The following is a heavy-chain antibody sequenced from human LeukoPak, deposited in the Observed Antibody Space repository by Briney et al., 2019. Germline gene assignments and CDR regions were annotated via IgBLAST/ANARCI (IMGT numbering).Heavy chain of an antibody. Sequence: SETLSLTCTVSGGSVSSSDYYWSWIRQPPGKGLEWIGYIYYSGSTYYNPSLKSRATISLDTSKNQFSLKLTSVTAADTAVYYCATTVTTSAEYFQHWGQGTLVTVSS. CDR2: IYYSGST. D-gene: IGHD4-17*01. V-gene: IGHV4-30-4*01. J-gene: IGHJ1*01. CDR3: ATTVTTSAEYFQH. CDR1: GGSVSSSDYY.